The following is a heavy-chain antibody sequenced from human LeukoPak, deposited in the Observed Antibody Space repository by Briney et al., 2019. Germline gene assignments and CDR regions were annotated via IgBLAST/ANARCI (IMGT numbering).Heavy chain of an antibody. CDR2: IIPIFGTA. Sequence: SVKVSCKSSGGTFSSYAISWVRQAPGQGLEWMGGIIPIFGTANYAQKFQGRVTITADESTSTAYMELSSLRSEDTAVYYCARAPLGATQGAFGIWGQGTMVTVSS. D-gene: IGHD1-26*01. CDR1: GGTFSSYA. V-gene: IGHV1-69*13. CDR3: ARAPLGATQGAFGI. J-gene: IGHJ3*02.